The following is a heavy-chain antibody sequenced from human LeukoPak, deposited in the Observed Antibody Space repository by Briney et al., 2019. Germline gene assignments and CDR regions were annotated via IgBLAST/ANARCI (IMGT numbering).Heavy chain of an antibody. CDR3: SRDYGVNSLFDY. D-gene: IGHD4-23*01. Sequence: GESLKIFCKGSGYSFTSYWIGWVRQMPGKGLEWMGIIYTGDTETRYTPSFQGQVTTSAVKSISTAYLEWSSLKASDAAMYYCSRDYGVNSLFDYWGQGTLVTVSS. V-gene: IGHV5-51*01. J-gene: IGHJ4*02. CDR2: IYTGDTET. CDR1: GYSFTSYW.